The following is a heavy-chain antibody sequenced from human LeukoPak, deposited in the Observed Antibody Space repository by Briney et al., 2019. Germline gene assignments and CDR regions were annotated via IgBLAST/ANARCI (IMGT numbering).Heavy chain of an antibody. J-gene: IGHJ4*02. CDR2: IYSGGST. CDR3: ARGGYGDPYYFDY. D-gene: IGHD4-17*01. Sequence: PGRSLRLSCAASGFTVSSNYMTSGRQSPGKGLEWVSVIYSGGSTYYADSVKGRFTISRDNSKNTLYLQMNSLRAEDTAVYYCARGGYGDPYYFDYWGQGTLVTVSS. CDR1: GFTVSSNY. V-gene: IGHV3-53*01.